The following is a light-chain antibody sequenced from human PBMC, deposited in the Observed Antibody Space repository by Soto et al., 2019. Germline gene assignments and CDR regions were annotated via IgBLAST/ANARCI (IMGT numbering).Light chain of an antibody. CDR1: QSVSSN. J-gene: IGKJ1*01. CDR3: QQYNNWPPRT. V-gene: IGKV3-15*01. CDR2: GAS. Sequence: EFLIPQSPATLSVSPGERTTLSCRASQSVSSNLAWYQQKPGQAPRLLIYGASTRATGIPARFSGSGSGTEFTLTISSLQSEDFAVYYCQQYNNWPPRTFGQGTKVDIK.